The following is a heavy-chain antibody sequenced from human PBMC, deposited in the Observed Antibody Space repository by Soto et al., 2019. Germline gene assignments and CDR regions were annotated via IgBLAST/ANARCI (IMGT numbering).Heavy chain of an antibody. CDR3: ARLRRRAPVANYYYHSMDV. V-gene: IGHV4-61*08. D-gene: IGHD5-12*01. J-gene: IGHJ6*02. Sequence: SETLSLTCTVSGASVSTEGYYWSWIRQPPGKGLEWIGYVYHSGMTNYNPSLKSRVTTSVDTSKNQVSLRLYSVTAADTGVYYCARLRRRAPVANYYYHSMDVWGQGTTVTVSS. CDR1: GASVSTEGYY. CDR2: VYHSGMT.